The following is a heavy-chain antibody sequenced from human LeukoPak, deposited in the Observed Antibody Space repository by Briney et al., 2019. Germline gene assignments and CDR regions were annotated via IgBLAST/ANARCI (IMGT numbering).Heavy chain of an antibody. CDR3: AREGTTVTVFGY. Sequence: TSETLSLTCTVSGGSISSYYWSWIRQPPGKGLEWIGYIYYSGSTNYNPSLKSRVTISVDRSKNQFSLKLSSVTAADTAVYYCAREGTTVTVFGYWGQGTLVTVSS. D-gene: IGHD4-17*01. V-gene: IGHV4-59*01. CDR2: IYYSGST. CDR1: GGSISSYY. J-gene: IGHJ4*02.